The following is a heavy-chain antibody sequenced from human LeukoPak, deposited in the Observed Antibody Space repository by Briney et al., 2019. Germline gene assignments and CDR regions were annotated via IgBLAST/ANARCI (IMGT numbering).Heavy chain of an antibody. CDR1: AFIFNSYG. CDR3: ARVSYYFYYMEV. J-gene: IGHJ6*03. V-gene: IGHV3-48*04. CDR2: ISDSSSAI. Sequence: PGGSLRLSCAASAFIFNSYGMNWVRQAPGTGLEWVSYISDSSSAIYYADSVRGRFTISRDNAKNSLFLQMNSLQAEDTAVYFCARVSYYFYYMEVWGKGTTVTVSS.